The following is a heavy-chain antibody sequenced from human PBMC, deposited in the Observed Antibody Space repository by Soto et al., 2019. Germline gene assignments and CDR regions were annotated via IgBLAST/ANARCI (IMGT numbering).Heavy chain of an antibody. V-gene: IGHV3-33*01. D-gene: IGHD3-22*01. J-gene: IGHJ4*02. CDR2: IWYDGSNK. Sequence: QVQLVESGGGVVQPGRSLRLSCAASGFTFSSYGMHLVRQAPGKGLEWVAVIWYDGSNKYYADSVKGRFTISRDNSKNTLDLQMNSLRAEDTAVYYCARDAGSYYYHSSGYLSWGQGTLVTVSS. CDR3: ARDAGSYYYHSSGYLS. CDR1: GFTFSSYG.